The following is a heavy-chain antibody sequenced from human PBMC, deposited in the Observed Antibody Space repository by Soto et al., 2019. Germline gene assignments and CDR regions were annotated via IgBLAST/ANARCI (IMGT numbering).Heavy chain of an antibody. J-gene: IGHJ1*01. CDR1: GFTVSSNY. V-gene: IGHV3-53*01. CDR3: ARDGAMTTYFEYFQH. D-gene: IGHD4-17*01. CDR2: IYSGGRT. Sequence: GGSLRLSCAASGFTVSSNYMSWVRQAPGKGLEWVSTIYSGGRTFCADSVKGRFTISRDNSKNTLYLEMNSLRAEDTAVYYCARDGAMTTYFEYFQHWGQGTLVTVSS.